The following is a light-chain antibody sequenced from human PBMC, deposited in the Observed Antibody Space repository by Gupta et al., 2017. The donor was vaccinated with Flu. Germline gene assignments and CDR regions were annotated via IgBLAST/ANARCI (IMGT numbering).Light chain of an antibody. CDR1: NRDIGGDKY. J-gene: IGLJ1*01. V-gene: IGLV2-11*02. Sequence: ISCIGSNRDIGGDKYVCWYQQKPGKAPELVIYEDDKRPSGVPERFSGSKSGNTASLTICGIQAEDEADYYCRAYDSGKISYVFGTGTKVTVL. CDR3: RAYDSGKISYV. CDR2: EDD.